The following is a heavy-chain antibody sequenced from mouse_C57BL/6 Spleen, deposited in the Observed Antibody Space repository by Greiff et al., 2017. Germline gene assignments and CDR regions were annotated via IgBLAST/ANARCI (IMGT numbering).Heavy chain of an antibody. D-gene: IGHD1-1*01. CDR1: GFNIKDYY. CDR2: IDPEDGDT. Sequence: EVQLQQSGAELVRPGASVKLSCTASGFNIKDYYMHWVKQRPEQGLEWIGRIDPEDGDTEYAPKFQGKATMTADTSSNTAYLQLSSLTSEDTAVYYCTTEGSSSWFAYWGQGTLVTVSA. V-gene: IGHV14-1*01. J-gene: IGHJ3*01. CDR3: TTEGSSSWFAY.